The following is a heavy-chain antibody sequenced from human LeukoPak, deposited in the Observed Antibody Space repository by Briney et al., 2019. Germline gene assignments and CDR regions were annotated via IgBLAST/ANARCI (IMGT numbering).Heavy chain of an antibody. CDR3: AGALVVPYNWFDP. V-gene: IGHV4-34*01. D-gene: IGHD2-2*01. J-gene: IGHJ5*02. Sequence: SETLSLTCAVYGGSFSGYYWSWIRQPPGKGLEWIGEINHSGGTNYNPSLKSRVTISVDTSKNQFSLKLSSVTAADTAVYYCAGALVVPYNWFDPWGQGTLVTVSS. CDR2: INHSGGT. CDR1: GGSFSGYY.